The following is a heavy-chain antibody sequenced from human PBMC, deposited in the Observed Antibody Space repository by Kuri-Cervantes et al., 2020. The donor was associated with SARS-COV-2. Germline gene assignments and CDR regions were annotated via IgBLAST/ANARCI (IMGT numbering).Heavy chain of an antibody. J-gene: IGHJ4*02. Sequence: GGSLRLSCAASGFTFSSYAMHWVRQAPGKGLEWVSVIYSGGSTYYADSVKGRFTISRDNAKNSLYLQMNSLRVEDTALYYCARAYGDYVFREGLDSWGQGTLVTVSS. CDR3: ARAYGDYVFREGLDS. CDR2: IYSGGST. V-gene: IGHV3-NL1*01. CDR1: GFTFSSYA. D-gene: IGHD4-17*01.